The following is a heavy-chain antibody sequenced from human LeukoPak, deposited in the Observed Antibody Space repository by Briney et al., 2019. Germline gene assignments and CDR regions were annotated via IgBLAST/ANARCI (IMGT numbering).Heavy chain of an antibody. D-gene: IGHD3-22*01. CDR3: ARAYGDSSGYYFGP. J-gene: IGHJ5*02. V-gene: IGHV4-30-2*01. Sequence: SQTLSLTCAVSGGSISSGDYSWNWIRQPPGKGLEWIGYIYHSVSTYYNPSLKSRVTISLEKSKNQFSLKLTSVTAADTAVYYCARAYGDSSGYYFGPWGQGTLVTVSS. CDR2: IYHSVST. CDR1: GGSISSGDYS.